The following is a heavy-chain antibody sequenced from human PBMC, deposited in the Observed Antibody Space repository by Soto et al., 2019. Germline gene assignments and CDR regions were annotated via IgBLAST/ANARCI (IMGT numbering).Heavy chain of an antibody. J-gene: IGHJ4*02. V-gene: IGHV3-48*01. CDR1: GFTFSSYS. D-gene: IGHD4-4*01. Sequence: GGSLRLSCAASGFTFSSYSMNWVRQAPGKGLEWVSYISSSSSTIYYADSVKGRFTISRDNAKNSLYLQMNSLRAEDTAVYYCARKGYSRQTYAYYFDYWGQGTLVTVSS. CDR2: ISSSSSTI. CDR3: ARKGYSRQTYAYYFDY.